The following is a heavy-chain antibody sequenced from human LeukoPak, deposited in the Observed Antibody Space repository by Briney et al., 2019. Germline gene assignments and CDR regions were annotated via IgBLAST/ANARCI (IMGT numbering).Heavy chain of an antibody. CDR1: GGSISSSSYY. CDR2: IYYSGST. J-gene: IGHJ4*02. V-gene: IGHV4-39*01. Sequence: PSETLSLTCTVSGGSISSSSYYWGWIRQPPGKGLEWIGSIYYSGSTYYNPSLKSRVTISVDTSKNQFSLKLSSVTAADTAVYYCARLGPSRSGIPYYFDYWGQGTLVTVSS. D-gene: IGHD3-3*01. CDR3: ARLGPSRSGIPYYFDY.